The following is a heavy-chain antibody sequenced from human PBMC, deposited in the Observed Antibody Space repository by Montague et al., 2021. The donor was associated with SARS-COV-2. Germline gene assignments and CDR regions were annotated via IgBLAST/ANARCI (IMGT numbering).Heavy chain of an antibody. V-gene: IGHV4-4*07. Sequence: SETLSLTCTVSGDSVTERYLNWVRQAAGKGLEWIGFIHPYGDIHYNASLKSRVILSRDAPKNQFSLTLTSMTAADTAVYYCAIGGDSAKCGIWGRGTLVTVSS. D-gene: IGHD2-21*01. CDR1: GDSVTERY. CDR3: AIGGDSAKCGI. J-gene: IGHJ3*02. CDR2: IHPYGDI.